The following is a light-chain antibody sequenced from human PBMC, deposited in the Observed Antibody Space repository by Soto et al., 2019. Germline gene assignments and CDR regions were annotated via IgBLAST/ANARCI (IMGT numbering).Light chain of an antibody. J-gene: IGLJ1*01. CDR3: SSYTSSKGV. Sequence: QSALTQPASVSGSPGQSITICCTGTSSDVGGYNYVSWYQQHPGKAPKLMIYDVSNRPSGVSNRFSGSKSGNTASLTISGLQAEDEADYYCSSYTSSKGVFGTGTKLTVL. CDR2: DVS. V-gene: IGLV2-14*01. CDR1: SSDVGGYNY.